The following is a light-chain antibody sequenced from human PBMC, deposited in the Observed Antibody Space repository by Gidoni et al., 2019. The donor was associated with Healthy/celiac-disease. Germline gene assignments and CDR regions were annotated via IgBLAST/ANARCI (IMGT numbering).Light chain of an antibody. CDR2: SNI. Sequence: QSVLTQPPSASGTPGQRVTIPCSGSSSNIGSNTVNWYQQLPGTAPKLLIYSNIHRPSGVPVLFSGSKSGTSASLAIRGLQSEDEADYYCAAWDDSLNGVVFGGGTKLTVL. CDR3: AAWDDSLNGVV. CDR1: SSNIGSNT. V-gene: IGLV1-44*01. J-gene: IGLJ2*01.